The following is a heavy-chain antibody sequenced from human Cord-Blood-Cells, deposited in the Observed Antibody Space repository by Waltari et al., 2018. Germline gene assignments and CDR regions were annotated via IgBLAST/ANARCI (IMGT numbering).Heavy chain of an antibody. V-gene: IGHV4-59*01. CDR3: ARAGTKGAFDI. CDR2: IYYSGST. CDR1: GGSISSYY. D-gene: IGHD1-7*01. Sequence: QVQLQESGPGLVKPSETLSLTCTVSGGSISSYYWRWIRQPPGKGLEWIGYIYYSGSTNSTPSLKSRVTISVDTSKNQFSLKLSSVTAADTAVYYCARAGTKGAFDIWGQGTMVTVSS. J-gene: IGHJ3*02.